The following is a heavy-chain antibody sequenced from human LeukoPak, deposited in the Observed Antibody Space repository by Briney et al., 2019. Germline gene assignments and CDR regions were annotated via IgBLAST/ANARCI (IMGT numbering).Heavy chain of an antibody. D-gene: IGHD2-15*01. CDR1: GGSFSGYY. Sequence: SETLSLTCAVYGGSFSGYYWSWIRQPPGKGLEWMGEINHRGSTNYNPSLKSRVTISVDTSKQQFSLKLSSVTAADTAVYYCARGRGYCSGGSCYGGLGYYFDYWGQGTLVTVSS. V-gene: IGHV4-34*01. CDR3: ARGRGYCSGGSCYGGLGYYFDY. CDR2: INHRGST. J-gene: IGHJ4*02.